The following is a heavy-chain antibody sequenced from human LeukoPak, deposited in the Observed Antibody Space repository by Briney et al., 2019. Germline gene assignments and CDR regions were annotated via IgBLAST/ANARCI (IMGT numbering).Heavy chain of an antibody. Sequence: GGSLRLSCAASGFTFSSYWMSWVRQAPGKGLEWVANIKQDGSEKYYVDSVKGRFTISRDDAKNSLYLQMNSLRAEDTAVYYCARVSPQQWLGEDYWGQGTLVTVSS. J-gene: IGHJ4*02. D-gene: IGHD6-19*01. V-gene: IGHV3-7*01. CDR3: ARVSPQQWLGEDY. CDR2: IKQDGSEK. CDR1: GFTFSSYW.